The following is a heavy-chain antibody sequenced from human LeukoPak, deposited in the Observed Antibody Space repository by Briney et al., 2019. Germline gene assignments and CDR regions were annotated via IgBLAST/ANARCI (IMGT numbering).Heavy chain of an antibody. CDR3: AKEESGWYEYYFDY. J-gene: IGHJ4*02. CDR2: FNSDGSST. CDR1: GLTFSSYW. D-gene: IGHD6-19*01. V-gene: IGHV3-74*01. Sequence: GGSLRLSCAASGLTFSSYWMHWVRQAPGKGLVGVSRFNSDGSSTGYADSVQGRFTISRDNAKSTLYLQVNSLRAEDTAVYYCAKEESGWYEYYFDYWGQGTLVTVSS.